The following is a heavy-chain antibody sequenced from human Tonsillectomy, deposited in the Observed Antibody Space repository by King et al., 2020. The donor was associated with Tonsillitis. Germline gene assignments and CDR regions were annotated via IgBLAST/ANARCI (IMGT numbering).Heavy chain of an antibody. V-gene: IGHV1-8*02. Sequence: QLVQSGAEVKKPGASVKVSCKASGYTFTSYDINWVRQATGQGLEWMGWMNPNSGNTGYAQKFQGRVTMTRNTSISTAYMELSSLRSEDTAVYYGARGVGATGVYYYYGMDVWGQGTTVTVSS. CDR1: GYTFTSYD. D-gene: IGHD1-26*01. J-gene: IGHJ6*02. CDR2: MNPNSGNT. CDR3: ARGVGATGVYYYYGMDV.